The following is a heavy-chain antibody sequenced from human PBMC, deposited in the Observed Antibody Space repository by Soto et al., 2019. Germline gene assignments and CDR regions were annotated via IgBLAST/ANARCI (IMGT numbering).Heavy chain of an antibody. V-gene: IGHV1-46*01. J-gene: IGHJ4*02. CDR2: VNPSGGHT. D-gene: IGHD2-21*02. Sequence: QVQLMQSGAEVKKPGASVKVSCKASGDTFTNYYIHWVRQAPGQGLEWMGTVNPSGGHTTYAQHFLGRVTMTLDTSTSTLYMERTSLTSDDTAVYYCARGVHVVVVTAAFDYWGQATLVTVPS. CDR1: GDTFTNYY. CDR3: ARGVHVVVVTAAFDY.